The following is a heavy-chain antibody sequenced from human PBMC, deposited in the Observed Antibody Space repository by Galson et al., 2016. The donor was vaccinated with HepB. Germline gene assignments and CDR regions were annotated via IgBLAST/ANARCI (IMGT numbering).Heavy chain of an antibody. CDR3: ARGSYSRGHD. V-gene: IGHV3-53*01. D-gene: IGHD3-10*01. CDR2: TYSGGTT. J-gene: IGHJ4*02. CDR1: GLNVTSDY. Sequence: SLRLSCAASGLNVTSDYMHWVRQAPGKGLEWISVTYSGGTTFYADSVKGRFTISRDISKNTIYLQMSSLRAEDTALYFCARGSYSRGHDWGQGTLVTVSS.